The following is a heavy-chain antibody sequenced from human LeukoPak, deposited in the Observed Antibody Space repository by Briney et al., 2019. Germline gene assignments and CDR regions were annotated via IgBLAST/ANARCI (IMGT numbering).Heavy chain of an antibody. D-gene: IGHD2-8*01. J-gene: IGHJ4*02. CDR3: SRENGAFSPFGY. Sequence: SATLSLTCGVSGGSISNTNWWSWVRQPPGQGLEWIGEISLTGLTHYNPSLESRVTVSLDKSKNQRSLNLTSVTAADTAVYYCSRENGAFSPFGYWGQGTLVTVLS. CDR2: ISLTGLT. V-gene: IGHV4-4*02. CDR1: GGSISNTNW.